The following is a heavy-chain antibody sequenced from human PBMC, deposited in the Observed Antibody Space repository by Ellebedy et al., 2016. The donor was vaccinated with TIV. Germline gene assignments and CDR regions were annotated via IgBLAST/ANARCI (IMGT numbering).Heavy chain of an antibody. D-gene: IGHD5-18*01. CDR3: ARDLRPRAYTYGLFDW. CDR2: LSSNADTT. Sequence: GGSLRLSCAASGFTFSSYAMHWVRQAPGKGLEWVSSLSSNADTTFYADSVKGRFTISRDNPQSTLFLQMNTLRAEDAAVYYCARDLRPRAYTYGLFDWWGQGTLVSVSS. J-gene: IGHJ4*02. V-gene: IGHV3-23*01. CDR1: GFTFSSYA.